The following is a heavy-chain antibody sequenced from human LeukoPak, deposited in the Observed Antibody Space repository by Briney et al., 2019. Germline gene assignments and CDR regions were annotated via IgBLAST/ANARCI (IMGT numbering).Heavy chain of an antibody. CDR2: LASGASP. CDR3: ARDRSSGWYFY. Sequence: GGSLRLSCAASGFTFSTYAMSWVRQAPGKGLEWVSALASGASPSYADSVKGRFTISRDNAKNSLYLQMNSLRAEDTAVYYCARDRSSGWYFYWGQGTLVTVSS. V-gene: IGHV3-69-1*01. J-gene: IGHJ4*02. D-gene: IGHD6-19*01. CDR1: GFTFSTYA.